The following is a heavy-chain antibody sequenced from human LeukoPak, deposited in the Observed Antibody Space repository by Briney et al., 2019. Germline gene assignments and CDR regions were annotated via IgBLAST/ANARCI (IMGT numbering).Heavy chain of an antibody. J-gene: IGHJ4*02. CDR2: IDPSDSET. Sequence: GESLKISFKASGYSFTSYWIGWVRQLPGKGLEWMGIIDPSDSETRYTPSFQGQVTISVDESLTTAALQWNSLKASDTAMYYCARQTAMGRSGDYWGQGTLVTVSS. CDR3: ARQTAMGRSGDY. CDR1: GYSFTSYW. V-gene: IGHV5-51*01. D-gene: IGHD5-18*01.